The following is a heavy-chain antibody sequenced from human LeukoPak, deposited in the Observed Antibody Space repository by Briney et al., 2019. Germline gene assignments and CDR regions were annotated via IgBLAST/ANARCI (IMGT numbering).Heavy chain of an antibody. CDR1: GFTFSSYA. CDR3: AKVRLRQTYYGSGSTRSYYFDY. CDR2: ISGSGGST. J-gene: IGHJ4*02. V-gene: IGHV3-23*01. Sequence: PGGSLRLSCAASGFTFSSYAMSWVRQAPGKGLEWVSAISGSGGSTYYADSVKGRFTISRDNSKNTLYLQMNSLRAEDTAVYYCAKVRLRQTYYGSGSTRSYYFDYWGQGTLVTVSS. D-gene: IGHD3-10*01.